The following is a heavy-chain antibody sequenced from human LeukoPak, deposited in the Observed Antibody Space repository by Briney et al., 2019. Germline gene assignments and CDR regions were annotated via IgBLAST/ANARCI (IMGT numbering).Heavy chain of an antibody. CDR3: ARHTHPYSGSRSVDY. CDR1: GFTFSDYY. D-gene: IGHD1-26*01. V-gene: IGHV3-11*01. CDR2: ISSSGSTI. Sequence: GGSLRLSCAASGFTFSDYYMSWIRQAPGKGLEWVSYISSSGSTIYYADSVKGRFTISRDNAKNSLYLQMNSLRAEDTAVYYCARHTHPYSGSRSVDYWGQGTLVTVSS. J-gene: IGHJ4*02.